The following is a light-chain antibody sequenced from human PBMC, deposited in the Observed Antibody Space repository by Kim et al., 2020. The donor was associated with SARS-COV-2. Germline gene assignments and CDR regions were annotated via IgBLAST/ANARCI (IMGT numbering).Light chain of an antibody. CDR3: LQDYAHPLT. Sequence: AIELTQSPSSLSASVGDRVTFTCRASQGIRNDLGWYQQKPGKAPNLLIDATSTLQSGVPSRFSGSGSGTDFTLTISSLQPEDVANYYCLQDYAHPLTFGGGTKVDIK. J-gene: IGKJ4*01. CDR1: QGIRND. CDR2: ATS. V-gene: IGKV1-6*01.